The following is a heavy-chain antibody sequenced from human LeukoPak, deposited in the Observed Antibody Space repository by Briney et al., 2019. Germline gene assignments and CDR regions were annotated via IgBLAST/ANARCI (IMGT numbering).Heavy chain of an antibody. D-gene: IGHD3-16*01. CDR2: IYYTGSS. V-gene: IGHV4-39*07. CDR1: GGSIRSSDDY. Sequence: SETLSLTCSVSGGSIRSSDDYWGFVRQTPGKGLEWMGSIYYTGSSHYNPSLKSRATISVDTSKNQFSLKLTSVTAEDTAVYYCAKDPRRMARLITFGGGRPYYFDYWGQGTLVTVSS. J-gene: IGHJ4*02. CDR3: AKDPRRMARLITFGGGRPYYFDY.